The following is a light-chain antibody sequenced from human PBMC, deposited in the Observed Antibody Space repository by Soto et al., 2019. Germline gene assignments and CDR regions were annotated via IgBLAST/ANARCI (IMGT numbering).Light chain of an antibody. J-gene: IGKJ4*01. CDR1: RSRLYSNGYNY. CDR3: MQALQTPIT. Sequence: EIVMTQSPLSLPVTPVEPAASSFRSIRSRLYSNGYNYLDWYLQKPGQSPQLLIFLGSSRASGVPDRFSGSGSGTDFTLEISRVEAEDVGVYYCMQALQTPITFGGGTKVDIK. V-gene: IGKV2-28*01. CDR2: LGS.